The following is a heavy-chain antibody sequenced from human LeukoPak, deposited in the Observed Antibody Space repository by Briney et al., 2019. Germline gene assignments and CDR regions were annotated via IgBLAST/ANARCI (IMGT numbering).Heavy chain of an antibody. Sequence: PGGSLRLSCAASGFTFSSYWMHWVRQAPGKGLVLVSRINSDGSSTSYADSVKGRFTISRDNAKNTLYLQMNSLRAEDTAVYYCAATSYGDYDLDYWGQGTLVTVSS. CDR2: INSDGSST. J-gene: IGHJ4*02. CDR3: AATSYGDYDLDY. D-gene: IGHD4-17*01. V-gene: IGHV3-74*01. CDR1: GFTFSSYW.